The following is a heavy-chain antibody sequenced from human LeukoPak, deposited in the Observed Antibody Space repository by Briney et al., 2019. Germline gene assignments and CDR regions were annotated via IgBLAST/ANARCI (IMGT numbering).Heavy chain of an antibody. D-gene: IGHD1-14*01. J-gene: IGHJ4*02. Sequence: GGSLRLSCAASGFTFSNYCMTWVRQAPGKGLELVANIKQDGSEKYYVDSVKGRFTISRDNAKNSLYLQMNSLRAEDTAVYYCARNQRRLDYWGQGTLVTVSS. CDR3: ARNQRRLDY. CDR1: GFTFSNYC. CDR2: IKQDGSEK. V-gene: IGHV3-7*01.